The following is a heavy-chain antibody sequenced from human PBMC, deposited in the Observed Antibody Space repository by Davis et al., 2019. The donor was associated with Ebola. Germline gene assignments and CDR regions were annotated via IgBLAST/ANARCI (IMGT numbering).Heavy chain of an antibody. CDR2: IYPGDSDT. D-gene: IGHD3-9*01. V-gene: IGHV5-51*01. J-gene: IGHJ6*02. CDR3: ARRNAYYDILTGSSYGMDV. Sequence: KVSCKGSVYSFTSYWIGWVRQMPGKGLEWMGIIYPGDSDTRYSPSFQGQVTISADKSISTAYLQWSSLKASDTAMYYCARRNAYYDILTGSSYGMDVWGQGTTVTVSS. CDR1: VYSFTSYW.